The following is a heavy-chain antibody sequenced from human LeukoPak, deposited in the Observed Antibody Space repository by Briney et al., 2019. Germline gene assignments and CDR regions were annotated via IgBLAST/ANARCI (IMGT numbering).Heavy chain of an antibody. CDR3: ASFHYYGSGAYYLSY. CDR2: IGDSGATT. CDR1: GFTFSNYA. V-gene: IGHV3-23*01. D-gene: IGHD3-10*01. Sequence: PGGSLRLSCAATGFTFSNYAMNWVRQAPGKGLAWVSAIGDSGATTYYADSVKGRFTISRDNSKNTLYLQMSSLRAEDTAVYFCASFHYYGSGAYYLSYWGQGTLVTVSS. J-gene: IGHJ4*02.